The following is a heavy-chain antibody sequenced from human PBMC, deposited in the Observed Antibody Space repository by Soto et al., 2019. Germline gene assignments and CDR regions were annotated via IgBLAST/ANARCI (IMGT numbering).Heavy chain of an antibody. Sequence: SGPTLVNPTETLTLTCTVSGFSLSNARMGVSWIRQPPGKALEWLAHIFSNDEKSYSTSLKSRLTISKDTSKSQVVLTMTNMDPVDTATYYCARIDRQWNYDDFDYWGQGTLVTVSS. J-gene: IGHJ4*02. CDR2: IFSNDEK. V-gene: IGHV2-26*01. D-gene: IGHD1-7*01. CDR3: ARIDRQWNYDDFDY. CDR1: GFSLSNARMG.